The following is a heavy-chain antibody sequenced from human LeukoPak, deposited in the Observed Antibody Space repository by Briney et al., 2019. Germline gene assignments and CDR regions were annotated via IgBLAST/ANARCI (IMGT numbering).Heavy chain of an antibody. CDR1: GFTFSNYA. J-gene: IGHJ5*02. Sequence: GSLRLSCAASGFTFSNYAMHWVRQAPGKGLEWVAVISYDGSNKYYADSVKGRFTISRDNSKNTLYLQMNSLRAEDTAVYYCARAGAAAGSTNWFDPWGQGTLVTVSS. V-gene: IGHV3-30-3*01. CDR2: ISYDGSNK. CDR3: ARAGAAAGSTNWFDP. D-gene: IGHD6-13*01.